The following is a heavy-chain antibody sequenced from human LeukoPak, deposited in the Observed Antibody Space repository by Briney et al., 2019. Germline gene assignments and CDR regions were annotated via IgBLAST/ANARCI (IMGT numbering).Heavy chain of an antibody. CDR2: INQDGSQK. D-gene: IGHD3-22*01. Sequence: QPGGSLRLSCAASGFTFSSSWMYWVRQAPGKGLEWVASINQDGSQKYYVDSVKGRFTISRDNSKNTLYLQMNSLRAEDTAVYYCARDGANYYDSSGYYYDGAFDIWGQGTMVTVSS. J-gene: IGHJ3*02. CDR1: GFTFSSSW. CDR3: ARDGANYYDSSGYYYDGAFDI. V-gene: IGHV3-7*01.